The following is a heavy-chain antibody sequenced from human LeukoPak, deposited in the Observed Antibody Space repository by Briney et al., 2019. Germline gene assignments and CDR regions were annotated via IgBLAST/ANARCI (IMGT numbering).Heavy chain of an antibody. V-gene: IGHV4-38-2*01. D-gene: IGHD1-1*01. J-gene: IGHJ4*02. CDR3: ARGTTMASFDY. CDR1: GYSISSGYY. CDR2: IYHRGST. Sequence: PSETLSLTCAVSGYSISSGYYWVWIGQPPGKGLEWIGSIYHRGSTYYNPSLKSRVIISLDTSKNQFSLGLSSVTAADTAVYYCARGTTMASFDYWGQGTLVTVSS.